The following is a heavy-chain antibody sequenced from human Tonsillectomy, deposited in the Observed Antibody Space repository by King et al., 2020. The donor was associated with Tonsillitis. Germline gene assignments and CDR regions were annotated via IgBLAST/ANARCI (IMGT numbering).Heavy chain of an antibody. Sequence: VQLVESGGGLVQPGESLRLSCAASGFTFSSYWMTWVRQAPGKGLEWVANIRQDGNDKYYVDSVKGRFTISRDNSKNSLYLQMNSLRAEDTAVYYCAARFCSISACYAASWHNFANWGQGTVVTVSS. J-gene: IGHJ4*02. CDR1: GFTFSSYW. D-gene: IGHD2-2*01. CDR2: IRQDGNDK. CDR3: AARFCSISACYAASWHNFAN. V-gene: IGHV3-7*01.